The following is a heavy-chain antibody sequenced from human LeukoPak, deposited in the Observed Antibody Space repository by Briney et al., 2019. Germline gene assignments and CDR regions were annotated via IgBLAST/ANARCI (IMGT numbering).Heavy chain of an antibody. CDR2: INSDGSSI. Sequence: GGSLTLSCSASGFTFSSYWMHLVRQAPGKGLVWVSGINSDGSSISYADSVKGRFTISRDNAKNTLSLQMNSLRAEDTAVYYCAREGGDGYPFDYWGQGTLVTVSS. J-gene: IGHJ4*02. CDR3: AREGGDGYPFDY. V-gene: IGHV3-74*01. D-gene: IGHD5-24*01. CDR1: GFTFSSYW.